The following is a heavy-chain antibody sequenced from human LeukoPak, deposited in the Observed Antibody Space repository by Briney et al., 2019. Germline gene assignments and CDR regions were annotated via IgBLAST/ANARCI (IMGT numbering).Heavy chain of an antibody. CDR2: IGGSGVST. CDR1: GFTFSSYG. J-gene: IGHJ1*01. CDR3: AKEDDYYSRTGYFQH. Sequence: PGGSLRLSCAASGFTFSSYGMSWVRQAPGKGLEWVSAIGGSGVSTYYADSVKGRFTISRDNSKNTLYLQMNSLRAEDTAVYYCAKEDDYYSRTGYFQHWGQGTLVTVSS. D-gene: IGHD3-22*01. V-gene: IGHV3-23*01.